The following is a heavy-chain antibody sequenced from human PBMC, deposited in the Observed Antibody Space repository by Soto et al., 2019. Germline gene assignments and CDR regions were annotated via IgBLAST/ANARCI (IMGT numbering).Heavy chain of an antibody. CDR2: IYYSGGT. CDR3: ARWVEVSLDYFDS. D-gene: IGHD2-15*01. V-gene: IGHV4-59*01. J-gene: IGHJ4*02. CDR1: GGSISSYY. Sequence: PSETLSLTCTVSGGSISSYYWSWIRQPPGKGLEWIGYIYYSGGTNYNPSLKSRVTMSVDTSKNQFSLRLISVTAADTAIYFCARWVEVSLDYFDSWGQGIPVTVSS.